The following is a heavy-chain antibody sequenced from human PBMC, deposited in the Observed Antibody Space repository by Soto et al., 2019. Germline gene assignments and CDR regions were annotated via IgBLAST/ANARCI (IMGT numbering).Heavy chain of an antibody. CDR2: ISGSGGST. J-gene: IGHJ6*02. CDR3: ARVGTLYAMDV. V-gene: IGHV3-23*01. CDR1: GFTFSSYA. Sequence: VGSLRLSCAASGFTFSSYAMSWVRQAPGKGLEWVSAISGSGGSTYYADSVKGRFTISRDNAKNSLYLQMDSLRAEDTAVYYCARVGTLYAMDVWGQGTTVTVSS. D-gene: IGHD7-27*01.